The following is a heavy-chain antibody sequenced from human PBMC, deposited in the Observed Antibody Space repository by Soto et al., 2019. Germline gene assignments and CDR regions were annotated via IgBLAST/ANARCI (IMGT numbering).Heavy chain of an antibody. V-gene: IGHV4-4*02. D-gene: IGHD6-13*01. Sequence: QVQLQESGPGLVKPSGTLSLTCAVSGGSISSSNWWSWVRQPPGKGLEWIGEIYHSGSTNYNPSLKILATISVDKSKNQSSLKLSSVTAADTAVYYCARSMNDSSSYYYYGMHVWGQGTTVTVSS. CDR1: GGSISSSNW. J-gene: IGHJ6*02. CDR2: IYHSGST. CDR3: ARSMNDSSSYYYYGMHV.